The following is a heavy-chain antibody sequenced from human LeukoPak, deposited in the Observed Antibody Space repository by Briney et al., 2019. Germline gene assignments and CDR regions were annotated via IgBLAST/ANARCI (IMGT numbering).Heavy chain of an antibody. D-gene: IGHD2-2*01. V-gene: IGHV4-59*13. J-gene: IGHJ5*02. CDR2: IHYSGST. Sequence: PSETLSLTCTVSGGSISNYYWSWMRQPPGKGLEWIGHIHYSGSTNYDPSLKSRVTISVDTSKNQFSLKVSSVTAADTAVYYCARSDDVTCSSSSCSPNWFDPWGQGTLVTVSS. CDR1: GGSISNYY. CDR3: ARSDDVTCSSSSCSPNWFDP.